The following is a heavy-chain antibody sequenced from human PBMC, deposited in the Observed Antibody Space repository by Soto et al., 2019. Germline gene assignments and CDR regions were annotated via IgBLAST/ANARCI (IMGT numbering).Heavy chain of an antibody. V-gene: IGHV3-48*03. CDR1: GFTFSSYE. CDR2: ISSSGSTI. Sequence: PGGSLRLSCAASGFTFSSYEMNWVRQAPGKGLEWVSYISSSGSTIYYADSVKGRFTISRDNAKNSLYLQMNSLRAEDTAVYYCAREQQWLGDFDYRGQGTLVTVSS. D-gene: IGHD6-19*01. CDR3: AREQQWLGDFDY. J-gene: IGHJ4*02.